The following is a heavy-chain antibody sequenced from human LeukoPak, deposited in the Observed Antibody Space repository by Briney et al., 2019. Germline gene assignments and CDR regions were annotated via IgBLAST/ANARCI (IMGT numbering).Heavy chain of an antibody. CDR1: GFNLGRYA. Sequence: GGSLRLSCAASGFNLGRYAMSWVRQAPGKGLEWVAVISYDGSNKYYADSVKGRFTISRDNSKNTLYLQMNSLRAEDTAVYYCALLSLYDSNFDYWGQGTLVTVSS. J-gene: IGHJ4*02. V-gene: IGHV3-30*03. D-gene: IGHD3-22*01. CDR3: ALLSLYDSNFDY. CDR2: ISYDGSNK.